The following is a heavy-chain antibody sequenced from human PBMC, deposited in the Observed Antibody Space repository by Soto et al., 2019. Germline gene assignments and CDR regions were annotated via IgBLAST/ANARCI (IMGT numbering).Heavy chain of an antibody. CDR1: GYTLTELS. CDR3: ATDLVGSRYCSGGSCYYSGDY. J-gene: IGHJ4*02. CDR2: FDPEDGET. Sequence: ASVKVSCKVSGYTLTELSMHWVRQAPGKGLEWMGGFDPEDGETIYAQKFQGRVTMTEDTSTDTAYMELSSLRSEDTAVYYCATDLVGSRYCSGGSCYYSGDYWGQGTLVTVSS. V-gene: IGHV1-24*01. D-gene: IGHD2-15*01.